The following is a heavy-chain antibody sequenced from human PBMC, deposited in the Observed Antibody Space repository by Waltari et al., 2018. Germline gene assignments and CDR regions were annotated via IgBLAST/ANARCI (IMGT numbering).Heavy chain of an antibody. D-gene: IGHD6-19*01. Sequence: EVQLVGSGGDLVQPGRSLRLSCTASGFIFSDYAMRWVRQAPGKGLEWLGFIRGKHYGGATEYAASLKGRFTISRDDSKSIVYLQMNSLKTEDTAVYFCTRVDQWLVAFDYWGQGTLVTVSS. CDR2: IRGKHYGGAT. V-gene: IGHV3-49*04. J-gene: IGHJ4*02. CDR1: GFIFSDYA. CDR3: TRVDQWLVAFDY.